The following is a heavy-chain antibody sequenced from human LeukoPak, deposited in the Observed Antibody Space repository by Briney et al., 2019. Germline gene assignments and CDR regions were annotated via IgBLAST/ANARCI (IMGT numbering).Heavy chain of an antibody. V-gene: IGHV3-23*01. CDR3: AKDSSSWYVFDY. Sequence: GGSLRLSCAASGFTFSSYAMSWVRQAPGKGLEWVSAISGSGGSTYYADSVKGRFTISRDNSKSTLYLQMNSLRAEDTAVYYCAKDSSSWYVFDYWGQGTLVTVSS. D-gene: IGHD6-13*01. J-gene: IGHJ4*02. CDR2: ISGSGGST. CDR1: GFTFSSYA.